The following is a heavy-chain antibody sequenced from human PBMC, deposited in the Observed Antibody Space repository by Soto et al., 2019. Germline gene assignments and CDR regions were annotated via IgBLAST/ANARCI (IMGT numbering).Heavy chain of an antibody. CDR1: GFTFSSYS. J-gene: IGHJ4*02. CDR3: ARHYAVVLYYFAY. V-gene: IGHV3-48*01. D-gene: IGHD2-21*01. Sequence: PGGSLRLACAASGFTFSSYSMNWVRQAPGKGLEWVSYISSSSSTVYYADSVKGRFTISRDNAKNSLYLQMNSLRAEDTAVYYCARHYAVVLYYFAYWGQGTLVTVSS. CDR2: ISSSSSTV.